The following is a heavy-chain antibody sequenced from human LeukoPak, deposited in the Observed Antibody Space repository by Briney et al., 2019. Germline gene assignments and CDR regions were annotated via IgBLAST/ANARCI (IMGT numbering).Heavy chain of an antibody. CDR2: ISAYNGNT. CDR1: GYTFTSYG. V-gene: IGHV1-18*01. CDR3: AREGWFGELPPFFDY. J-gene: IGHJ4*02. Sequence: ASVKVSCKASGYTFTSYGISWVRQAPGQGLEWMGWISAYNGNTNYAQKLQGRVTMTTDTSTSTAYMELRSLRSDDTAVYYCAREGWFGELPPFFDYWGQGTLVTVSS. D-gene: IGHD3-10*01.